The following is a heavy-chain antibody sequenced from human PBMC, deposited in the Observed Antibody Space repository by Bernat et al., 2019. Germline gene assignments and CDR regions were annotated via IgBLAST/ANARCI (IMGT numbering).Heavy chain of an antibody. CDR3: ARGSSGGYAY. CDR2: ISSSGYTI. V-gene: IGHV3-11*04. CDR1: GFTLSGYF. D-gene: IGHD1-26*01. J-gene: IGHJ4*01. Sequence: QVQLVESGGGSVKPGGSLRLSCAASGFTLSGYFMSWIRQAPGKGLEWVSYISSSGYTIYYADSVKGRFTISRDNTKNSIYLQMNSLRVEDTGLYYWARGSSGGYAYWGHGTQVTVSS.